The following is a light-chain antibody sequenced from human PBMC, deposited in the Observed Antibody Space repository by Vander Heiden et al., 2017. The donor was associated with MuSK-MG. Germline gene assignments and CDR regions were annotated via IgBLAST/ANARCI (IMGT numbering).Light chain of an antibody. J-gene: IGKJ1*01. V-gene: IGKV3-20*01. CDR2: AAS. CDR3: RHEGYSPLT. CDR1: QSINSNH. Sequence: EIVLTQSPGTLSLAPGERVTLSCRASQSINSNHLAWYQQKAGQAPRLLIYAASIRATGIPDRYSGSGSETDFTLTISGLEREDFAVYFFRHEGYSPLTFGQGTKVEIK.